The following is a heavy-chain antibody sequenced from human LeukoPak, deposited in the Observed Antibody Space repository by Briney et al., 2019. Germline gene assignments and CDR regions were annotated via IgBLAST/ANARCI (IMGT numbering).Heavy chain of an antibody. Sequence: AGGSLRLPCAASGFTFSRYWIHWVRQAPGKGLVWISRINSDGSSTSYADSVKGRFTISRDNAKNTLYLQMNSLRAEDTAVYYCARVKDSSGWYHFFDCWGQGTLVTVSS. CDR1: GFTFSRYW. CDR2: INSDGSST. D-gene: IGHD6-19*01. CDR3: ARVKDSSGWYHFFDC. J-gene: IGHJ4*02. V-gene: IGHV3-74*01.